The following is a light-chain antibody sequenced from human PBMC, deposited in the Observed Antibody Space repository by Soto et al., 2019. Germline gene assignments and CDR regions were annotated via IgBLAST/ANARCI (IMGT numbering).Light chain of an antibody. CDR2: WAS. Sequence: SVLTQSPDSLSVSMGERATINCKSIHIVLNSSDNNKYLAWYQQKPGQPPKPLIYWASTRESGVPDRFSGSGSGTDFTLTISSLQAEDVAVYFCQQYYSIPRTFGQGTKVDI. V-gene: IGKV4-1*01. CDR3: QQYYSIPRT. J-gene: IGKJ1*01. CDR1: HIVLNSSDNNKY.